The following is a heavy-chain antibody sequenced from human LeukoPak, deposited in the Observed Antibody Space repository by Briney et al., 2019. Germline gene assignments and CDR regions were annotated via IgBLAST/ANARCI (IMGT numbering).Heavy chain of an antibody. CDR2: INWNGGST. V-gene: IGHV3-20*04. D-gene: IGHD4-17*01. CDR1: GCTFDNYG. Sequence: GGSLRLSCAASGCTFDNYGMTWVRQVPGKGLEWVSGINWNGGSTGYADSVKGRFTISRDNAKNSLYLQMNSLRAEDTALYFCASSNRVYGDYLLRAFDIWGQGTMVTVSS. CDR3: ASSNRVYGDYLLRAFDI. J-gene: IGHJ3*02.